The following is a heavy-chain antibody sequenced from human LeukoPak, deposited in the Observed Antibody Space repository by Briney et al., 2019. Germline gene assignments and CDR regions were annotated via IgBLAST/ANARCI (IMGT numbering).Heavy chain of an antibody. D-gene: IGHD6-13*01. CDR3: AKESAGNFDY. CDR1: GFTFSNAW. CDR2: ISGSGGST. Sequence: GGSLRLSCAASGFTFSNAWMSWVRQAPGKGLEWVSAISGSGGSTYYADSVKGRFTISRDNSKNTLYLQMNSLRAEDTAVYYCAKESAGNFDYWGQGTLVTVSS. V-gene: IGHV3-23*01. J-gene: IGHJ4*02.